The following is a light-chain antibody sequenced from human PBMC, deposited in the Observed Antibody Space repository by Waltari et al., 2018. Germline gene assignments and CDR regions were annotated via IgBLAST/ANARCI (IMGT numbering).Light chain of an antibody. CDR1: QSIFSRSNNKNF. Sequence: DIGMTQSPDSLAVSLGERATIHCRTSQSIFSRSNNKNFLAWYQQKPGQPPKVLFSWASSRKSGVPERFSGSGSETDFTLTINSLQAEDVAIYYCQQYFTRPPYTFGQGTKLEIK. J-gene: IGKJ2*01. V-gene: IGKV4-1*01. CDR3: QQYFTRPPYT. CDR2: WAS.